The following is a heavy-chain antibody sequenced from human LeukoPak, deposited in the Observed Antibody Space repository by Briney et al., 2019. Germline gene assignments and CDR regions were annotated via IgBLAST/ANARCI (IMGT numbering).Heavy chain of an antibody. Sequence: PGGSLRLSCAASGFTFSSYAMSWIRQPPGKGLEWIGYVFHTGDTNYNPSLKSRGTISADTSKNQFSLKISSVTAADTAVYYCAGHPFSRPFEYWGQGTLVTVSS. J-gene: IGHJ4*02. D-gene: IGHD6-6*01. CDR3: AGHPFSRPFEY. V-gene: IGHV4-59*08. CDR2: VFHTGDT. CDR1: GFTFSSYA.